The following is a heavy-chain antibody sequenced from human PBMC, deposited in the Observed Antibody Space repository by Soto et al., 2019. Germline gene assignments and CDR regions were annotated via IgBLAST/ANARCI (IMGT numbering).Heavy chain of an antibody. CDR1: GGSISSSSYY. D-gene: IGHD3-9*01. V-gene: IGHV4-39*01. J-gene: IGHJ4*02. CDR3: ARRTREYGDILTGYLG. CDR2: IYYSGST. Sequence: QLQLQESGPGLVKPSETLSLTCTVSGGSISSSSYYWGWIRQPPGKGLEWIGSIYYSGSTYYNPSLKSRVTIYVDTSKNQFSLKLSCVTAADTAVYYCARRTREYGDILTGYLGWGQGTLVTVSS.